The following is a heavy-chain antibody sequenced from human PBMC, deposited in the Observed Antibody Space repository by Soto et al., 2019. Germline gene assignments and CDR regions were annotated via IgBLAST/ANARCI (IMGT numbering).Heavy chain of an antibody. D-gene: IGHD2-15*01. CDR1: GFTFSSYW. CDR2: INSDGSST. CDR3: VGTGLVVAAATREDY. Sequence: EVQLVESGGGLVQPGGSLRLSCAASGFTFSSYWMHWVRQAPGKGLVWVSRINSDGSSTSYADSVKGRFTISRDNAKNTLYLHVNSLRAEDTAVYYCVGTGLVVAAATREDYWGQGTLVTV. J-gene: IGHJ4*02. V-gene: IGHV3-74*01.